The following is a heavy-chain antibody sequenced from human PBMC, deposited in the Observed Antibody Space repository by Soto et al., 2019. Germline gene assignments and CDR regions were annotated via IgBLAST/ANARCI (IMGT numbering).Heavy chain of an antibody. J-gene: IGHJ6*02. D-gene: IGHD6-13*01. CDR3: ARVMIAAAGIYYYYYYGMDV. CDR2: IYYSGST. CDR1: GGSVSSGSYY. V-gene: IGHV4-61*01. Sequence: PSETLSLTCTVSGGSVSSGSYYWSWIRQPPGKGLEWIGYIYYSGSTNYNPSLKSRVTIPVDTSKNQFSLKLSSVTAADTAVYYCARVMIAAAGIYYYYYYGMDVWGQGTTVTVS.